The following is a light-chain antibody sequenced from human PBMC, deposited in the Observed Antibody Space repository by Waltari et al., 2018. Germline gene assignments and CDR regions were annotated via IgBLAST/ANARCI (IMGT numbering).Light chain of an antibody. CDR1: QSVSSSY. CDR2: GAS. Sequence: EIEMTHHPGTPSLSPRLSATLSCMSSQSVSSSYLAWYQHKPGQAPRLLIYGASSRATGIPDRFSGSGSGTDFTLTISRLEPEDFAVYYCQQYGRTFGQGTKLEIK. CDR3: QQYGRT. J-gene: IGKJ2*01. V-gene: IGKV3-20*01.